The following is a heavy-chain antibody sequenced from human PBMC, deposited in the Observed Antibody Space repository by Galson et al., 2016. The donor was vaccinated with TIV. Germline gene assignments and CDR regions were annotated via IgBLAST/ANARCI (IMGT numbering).Heavy chain of an antibody. CDR2: INAGNGDT. D-gene: IGHD3-3*01. V-gene: IGHV1-3*01. CDR3: ARVPTKTFDFWSGYDNSFCMDV. CDR1: GYTFTTYA. Sequence: SVKVSCKASGYTFTTYAIHWVRQAPGHGLEWMGWINAGNGDTKYSQKFQGRVTISRDTSASTAYMELSSLTSEDTAMYYCARVPTKTFDFWSGYDNSFCMDVWGKGTTVIVSS. J-gene: IGHJ6*03.